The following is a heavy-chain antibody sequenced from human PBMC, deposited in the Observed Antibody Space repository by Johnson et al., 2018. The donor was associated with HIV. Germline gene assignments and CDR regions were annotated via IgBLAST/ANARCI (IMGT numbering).Heavy chain of an antibody. J-gene: IGHJ3*02. V-gene: IGHV3-30*02. Sequence: QMQLVESGGGLVQPGGSLRLSCAASGFTFSSYGMHWVRQAPGKGLEWVAFIRYDGTDKYYADSVKGRFTISRDNSKNTLYLQMNSLRAEDTAVYYCARETDYGPPNAFDIWGQGTMVTVSS. CDR2: IRYDGTDK. D-gene: IGHD4-17*01. CDR3: ARETDYGPPNAFDI. CDR1: GFTFSSYG.